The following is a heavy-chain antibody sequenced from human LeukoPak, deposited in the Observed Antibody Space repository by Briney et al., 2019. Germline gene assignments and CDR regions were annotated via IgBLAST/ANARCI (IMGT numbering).Heavy chain of an antibody. D-gene: IGHD2-2*01. CDR3: ARGYCSSTSCYEDAFDI. CDR1: GYTFTGYY. CDR2: INPNSGGT. V-gene: IGHV1-2*04. Sequence: ASVKVSCKASGYTFTGYYMHWVRQAPGQGLEWMGWINPNSGGTNYAQKFQGWVTMTRDTSISTAYMELSRLRSDDTAVYYCARGYCSSTSCYEDAFDIWGQGTMVTVSS. J-gene: IGHJ3*02.